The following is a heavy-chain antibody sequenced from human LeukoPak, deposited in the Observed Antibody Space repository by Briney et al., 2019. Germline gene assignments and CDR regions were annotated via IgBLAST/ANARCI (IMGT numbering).Heavy chain of an antibody. CDR1: GFTFTKYW. Sequence: GGSLRLSCAASGFTFTKYWMTWVRQAPGKGLEWVGNIKQDGSDKNYMDSVKGRFTISRDNTKNSVYLQMSSLRAEDTAVYYCARRVSRGVFDYWGQGTLVTVSS. CDR3: ARRVSRGVFDY. CDR2: IKQDGSDK. D-gene: IGHD3-10*01. V-gene: IGHV3-7*01. J-gene: IGHJ4*02.